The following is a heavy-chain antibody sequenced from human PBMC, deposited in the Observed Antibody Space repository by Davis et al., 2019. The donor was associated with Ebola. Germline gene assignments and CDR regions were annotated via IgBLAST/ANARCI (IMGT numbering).Heavy chain of an antibody. Sequence: GESLKISCAASGFTFSSYSMNWVRQAPGKGLEWVSYISSSSSYIYYADSVKGRFTISRDNAKNSLYLQMNSLRAEDTAVYYCARGLPFDYWGQGTLVTVSS. CDR3: ARGLPFDY. CDR2: ISSSSSYI. CDR1: GFTFSSYS. J-gene: IGHJ4*02. V-gene: IGHV3-21*05. D-gene: IGHD5-18*01.